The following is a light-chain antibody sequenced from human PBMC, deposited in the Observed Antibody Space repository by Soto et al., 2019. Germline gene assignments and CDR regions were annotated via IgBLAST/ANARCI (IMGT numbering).Light chain of an antibody. Sequence: DIQMTQSPSTLSASVGDRVTITCRASQSISSWLAWYQQKPGKAPKLLIYDASTLERGVPSRFSGSGSGTEFTLTISSLQPDDFATYYCQQYNTYSLTFGGGTKVDI. CDR1: QSISSW. CDR3: QQYNTYSLT. CDR2: DAS. V-gene: IGKV1-5*01. J-gene: IGKJ4*01.